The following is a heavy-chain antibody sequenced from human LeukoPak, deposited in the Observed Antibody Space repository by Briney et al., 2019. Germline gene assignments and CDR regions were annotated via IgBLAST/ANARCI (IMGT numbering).Heavy chain of an antibody. CDR3: ARVTSYYYYMDV. V-gene: IGHV3-48*01. Sequence: GGSLRLSFAASGFTFSSYSMNWVRQAPGKGLEWVSYISSSSSTIYYADSVKGRFTISRDNAKNSLYLQMNSLRAEDTAVYYCARVTSYYYYMDVWGKGTTVTVSS. CDR2: ISSSSSTI. J-gene: IGHJ6*03. CDR1: GFTFSSYS.